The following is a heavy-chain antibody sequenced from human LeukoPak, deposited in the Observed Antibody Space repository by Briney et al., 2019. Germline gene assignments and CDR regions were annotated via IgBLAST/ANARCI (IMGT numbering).Heavy chain of an antibody. V-gene: IGHV3-30-3*01. Sequence: GGSLRLSCAASGFTFDNYPIHWVRQAPGKGLEWVAVISYDGTNKYYADSVKGRFTISRDNSKNTLYLQMNSLKTEDTAVYYCTTQPYNWNAGSNLDYWGQGTLVTVSS. D-gene: IGHD1-1*01. CDR3: TTQPYNWNAGSNLDY. J-gene: IGHJ4*02. CDR2: ISYDGTNK. CDR1: GFTFDNYP.